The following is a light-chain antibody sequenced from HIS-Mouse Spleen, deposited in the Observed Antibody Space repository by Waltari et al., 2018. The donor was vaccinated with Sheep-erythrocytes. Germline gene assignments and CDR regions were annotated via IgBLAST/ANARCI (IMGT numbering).Light chain of an antibody. Sequence: SDDLTQPPSVSVSPGQTSRIPCSGDALPKKHAYGYQQKSGQAPVLVIYEDSKRPSGIPERFSGSSSGTMATLTISGAQVEDEADYYCYSTDSSGNHRVFGGGTKLTVL. CDR2: EDS. CDR1: ALPKKH. J-gene: IGLJ3*02. V-gene: IGLV3-10*01. CDR3: YSTDSSGNHRV.